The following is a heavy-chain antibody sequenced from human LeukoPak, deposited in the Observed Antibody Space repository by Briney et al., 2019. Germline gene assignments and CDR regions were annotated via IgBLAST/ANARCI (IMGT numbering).Heavy chain of an antibody. CDR3: ARAVGGTSSFDY. CDR1: GFTFSSYS. V-gene: IGHV3-21*01. CDR2: ISSSSSYI. D-gene: IGHD6-19*01. J-gene: IGHJ4*02. Sequence: GGSLRLSCAASGFTFSSYSMNWVRQAPGKGLEWVSSISSSSSYIYYADSVKGRFTLSRDNAKNSLYLQMNSLRAEDTAVYYCARAVGGTSSFDYWGQGTLLTVSS.